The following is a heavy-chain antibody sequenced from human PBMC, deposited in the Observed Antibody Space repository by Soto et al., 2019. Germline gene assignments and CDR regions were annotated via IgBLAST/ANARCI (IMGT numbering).Heavy chain of an antibody. V-gene: IGHV4-4*02. CDR2: IYHSGST. J-gene: IGHJ3*02. CDR3: ARGGGSLDDILTGYGNEDAFGM. D-gene: IGHD3-9*01. CDR1: GGSISSSNW. Sequence: SETLSLTCAVSGGSISSSNWWSWVRQPPGKGLEWIGEIYHSGSTNYNPSLKSRVTISVDKSKNQFSLKLSSVTAADTAVYYCARGGGSLDDILTGYGNEDAFGMWGQGTMVT.